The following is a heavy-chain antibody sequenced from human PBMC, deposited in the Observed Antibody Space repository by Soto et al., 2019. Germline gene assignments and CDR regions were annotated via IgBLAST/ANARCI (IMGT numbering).Heavy chain of an antibody. V-gene: IGHV3-30-3*01. J-gene: IGHJ5*02. Sequence: QVPLVESGGGVVQPGRSLRLSCAASGFTFSSYAMHWVRQAPGKGLEWVAVISYDGSNKYYADSVKGRFTISRDNSKNTLYLQMNSLRAEDTAVYYCARVSNYYGSGFDPWGQGTLVTVSS. CDR1: GFTFSSYA. CDR3: ARVSNYYGSGFDP. CDR2: ISYDGSNK. D-gene: IGHD3-10*01.